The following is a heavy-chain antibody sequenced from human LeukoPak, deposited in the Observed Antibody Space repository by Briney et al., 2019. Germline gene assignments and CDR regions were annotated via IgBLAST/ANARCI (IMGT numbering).Heavy chain of an antibody. D-gene: IGHD2-2*01. CDR3: AREGYQLLAFDY. Sequence: GGSLILSCAASGFTFSSYSMNWVRQAPGKGLEWVSSISSSSSHIYYADSVKGRFTISRDNAKNSLYLQMNSLRAEDTAVYYCAREGYQLLAFDYWGQGTLVTVSS. CDR2: ISSSSSHI. J-gene: IGHJ4*02. CDR1: GFTFSSYS. V-gene: IGHV3-21*01.